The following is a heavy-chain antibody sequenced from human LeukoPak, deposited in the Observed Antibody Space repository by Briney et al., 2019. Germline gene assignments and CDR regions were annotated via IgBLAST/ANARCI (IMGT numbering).Heavy chain of an antibody. Sequence: SVKVSCKASGGTFSSYAISWVRQAPGQGLEWMGGIIPIFGTANYAQKFQGRVTITADESTSTAYMELSSLRSEDTAVYYRARDLAITIFGVVIRTDAFDIWGQGTMVAVSS. J-gene: IGHJ3*02. CDR3: ARDLAITIFGVVIRTDAFDI. D-gene: IGHD3-3*01. CDR1: GGTFSSYA. CDR2: IIPIFGTA. V-gene: IGHV1-69*13.